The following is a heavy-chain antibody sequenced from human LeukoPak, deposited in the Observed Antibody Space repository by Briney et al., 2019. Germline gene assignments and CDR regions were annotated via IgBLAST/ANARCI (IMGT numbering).Heavy chain of an antibody. V-gene: IGHV1-18*01. CDR3: ARDPRTYYYGSGSYSQLDY. J-gene: IGHJ4*02. Sequence: GASVKVSCKASGYTFTSYGISWVRQAPGQGLEWMGWISAYNGNTNYAQKLQGRVTMTTDTSTSAAYMELRSLRSDDTAVYFCARDPRTYYYGSGSYSQLDYWGQGTLVTVSS. CDR2: ISAYNGNT. D-gene: IGHD3-10*01. CDR1: GYTFTSYG.